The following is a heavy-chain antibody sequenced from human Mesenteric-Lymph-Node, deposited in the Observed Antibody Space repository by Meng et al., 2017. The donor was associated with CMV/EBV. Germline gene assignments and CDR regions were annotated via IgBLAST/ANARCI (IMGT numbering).Heavy chain of an antibody. D-gene: IGHD6-6*01. V-gene: IGHV3-23*01. CDR1: GFTFSNFA. J-gene: IGHJ6*02. CDR3: ARSSSSSYSYYYYGMDV. Sequence: GGSLRLSCAATGFTFSNFAMNWVRQAPGKGLEWVSSISESGGTTDYADSVKGRFTISRDNSKNTLYLQMNSLRAEDTAVYYCARSSSSSYSYYYYGMDVWGQGTTVTVSS. CDR2: ISESGGTT.